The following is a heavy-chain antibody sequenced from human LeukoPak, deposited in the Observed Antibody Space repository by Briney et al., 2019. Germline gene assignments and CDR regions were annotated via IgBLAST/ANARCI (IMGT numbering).Heavy chain of an antibody. CDR1: VFPFSSYA. J-gene: IGHJ6*02. D-gene: IGHD2-15*01. Sequence: GGSLRLSCSASVFPFSSYAMHWVRQAPGGGLGYVSAICDSGGSIYYADSVKDRFTISRDNSKNTLYLQMSSLRAEDTAVYFCVRGYSFGPYGMDVWGQGTTVTVSS. V-gene: IGHV3-64D*09. CDR2: ICDSGGSI. CDR3: VRGYSFGPYGMDV.